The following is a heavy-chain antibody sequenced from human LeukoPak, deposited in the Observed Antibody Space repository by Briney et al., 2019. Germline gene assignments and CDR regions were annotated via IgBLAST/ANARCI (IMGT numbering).Heavy chain of an antibody. CDR1: GGSISSRSYY. Sequence: SETLSLTCTVSGGSISSRSYYWGWIRQPPGKGLEWIGSIYYSGSTYYNPSLKSRVTISVDTSKNQFSLKLSSVTAADTAVYYCASGRLLLWFGELFDYWGQGTLVTVSS. CDR2: IYYSGST. CDR3: ASGRLLLWFGELFDY. J-gene: IGHJ4*02. D-gene: IGHD3-10*01. V-gene: IGHV4-39*07.